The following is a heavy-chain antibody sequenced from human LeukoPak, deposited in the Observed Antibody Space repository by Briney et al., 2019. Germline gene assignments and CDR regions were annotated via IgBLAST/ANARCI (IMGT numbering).Heavy chain of an antibody. CDR2: VYYSGST. V-gene: IGHV4-59*01. D-gene: IGHD6-13*01. CDR3: ARGEPRIARPGAPPFDL. J-gene: IGHJ2*01. Sequence: KSSENLSLTCTVSGGSISSYYWQWIRQPPGNRLEWIGYVYYSGSTDYNPSLKSRVTISVDTSKNQFSLRLTSVTAADTAVYYCARGEPRIARPGAPPFDLWGRGTLVTVSS. CDR1: GGSISSYY.